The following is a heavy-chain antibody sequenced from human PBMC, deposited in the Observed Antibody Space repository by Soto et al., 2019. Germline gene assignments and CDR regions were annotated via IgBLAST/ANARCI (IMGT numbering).Heavy chain of an antibody. CDR1: GGTFSSYA. CDR2: IIPIFGTA. V-gene: IGHV1-69*06. D-gene: IGHD3-9*01. CDR3: ASAPKCPPSLRYFFTSFDP. Sequence: SVKVSCNASGGTFSSYAISWVRQAPGQGLEWMGGIIPIFGTADYTQKFQGRVTITADKSTSTAYMELSSLRSEDTAVYYCASAPKCPPSLRYFFTSFDPWGQGTLVTVAS. J-gene: IGHJ5*02.